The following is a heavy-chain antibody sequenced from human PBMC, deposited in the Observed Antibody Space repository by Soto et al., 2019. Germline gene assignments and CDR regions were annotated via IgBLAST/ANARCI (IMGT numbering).Heavy chain of an antibody. CDR1: GYTFTSYA. Sequence: RASVKVSCKASGYTFTSYAMHWVRQAPGQRLEWMGWINVGNGNTKYSQKFQGRVTITRDTSASTAYMELSSLRSEDTAAYYCARSIVVVTAADYWGQGTLVTVSS. D-gene: IGHD2-21*02. J-gene: IGHJ4*02. CDR3: ARSIVVVTAADY. V-gene: IGHV1-3*01. CDR2: INVGNGNT.